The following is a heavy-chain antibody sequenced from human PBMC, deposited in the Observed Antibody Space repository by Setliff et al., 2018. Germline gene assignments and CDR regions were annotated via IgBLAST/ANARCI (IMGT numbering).Heavy chain of an antibody. D-gene: IGHD2-2*01. V-gene: IGHV4-61*02. Sequence: PSETLSLTCTVSGGSISSGSYYWSWIRQPAGKGLEWIGRIYTSGSTNYNPSLKSRVTISVDTSKNQFSLKLSSVTAADTAVYYCARVARVVLSRNAFDIWGQGTMVTVSS. CDR2: IYTSGST. CDR1: GGSISSGSYY. J-gene: IGHJ3*02. CDR3: ARVARVVLSRNAFDI.